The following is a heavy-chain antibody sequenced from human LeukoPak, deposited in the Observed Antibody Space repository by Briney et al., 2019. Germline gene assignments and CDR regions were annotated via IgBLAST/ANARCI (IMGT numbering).Heavy chain of an antibody. CDR3: ARAATVSTDRLEYYYYYMDV. CDR2: IYYSGST. CDR1: GGSISTYY. D-gene: IGHD4-11*01. J-gene: IGHJ6*03. V-gene: IGHV4-59*01. Sequence: SETLSLTCTVSGGSISTYYWSWIRQPPGKGLEWIGYIYYSGSTKYNPSLKSRVTILVDTSKNQFSLKLSSVTAADTAVYYCARAATVSTDRLEYYYYYMDVWGKGTTVTVSS.